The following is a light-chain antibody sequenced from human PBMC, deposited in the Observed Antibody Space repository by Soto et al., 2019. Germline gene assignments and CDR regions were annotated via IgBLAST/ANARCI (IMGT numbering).Light chain of an antibody. CDR1: SGDVGGYDD. CDR2: EVT. CDR3: SAYTSSSTYV. J-gene: IGLJ1*01. V-gene: IGLV2-14*01. Sequence: QSALTQPASVSGSPGQSITISCTVSSGDVGGYDDVSWYQHHPGKAPKVMIYEVTNRPSGVSNRFSGSKSGNTASLTISGLLAEDEADYYRSAYTSSSTYVFGTGTKV.